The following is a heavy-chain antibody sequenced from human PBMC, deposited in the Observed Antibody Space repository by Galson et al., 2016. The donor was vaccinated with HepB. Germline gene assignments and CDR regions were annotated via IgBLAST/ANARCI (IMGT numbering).Heavy chain of an antibody. D-gene: IGHD5-24*01. V-gene: IGHV3-33*01. J-gene: IGHJ4*02. Sequence: SLRLSCATSGFIFSNYGIHWVRQPPGKGLEWVAIIWHDGSNEYYADSVKGRFTISRDNSRNTLYLQMSNVSADDTAVYYCARDRSYNYGNPLDYWGQGTLVTVSS. CDR1: GFIFSNYG. CDR2: IWHDGSNE. CDR3: ARDRSYNYGNPLDY.